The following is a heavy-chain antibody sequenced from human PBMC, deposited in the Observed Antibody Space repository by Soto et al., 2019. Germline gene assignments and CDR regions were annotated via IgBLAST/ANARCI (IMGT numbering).Heavy chain of an antibody. Sequence: SETLSLTCAVNGGSFSDYKWTWIRQSPGKGLEWIGEINHSGITNYNPSFKSRVTLSVDTSKNQFSLRVKSVTAADTAIYFCARGAIWSAREWFAPWGQGTPVTVS. J-gene: IGHJ5*02. CDR1: GGSFSDYK. D-gene: IGHD3-3*01. V-gene: IGHV4-34*01. CDR3: ARGAIWSAREWFAP. CDR2: INHSGIT.